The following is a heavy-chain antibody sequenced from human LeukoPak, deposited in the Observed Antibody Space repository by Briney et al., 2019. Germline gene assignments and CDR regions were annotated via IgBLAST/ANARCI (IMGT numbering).Heavy chain of an antibody. CDR3: ASAREYCGSAECYEYFQH. V-gene: IGHV3-53*01. CDR2: IYIGVST. Sequence: GGSLRLSCAASGFTVGTDSMSWVRQSPGKGLEWVSVIYIGVSTYYADSVNGRFTISRDNSRNTLFLQMNSLRAEDTALYYCASAREYCGSAECYEYFQHWGQGTLVTVSS. J-gene: IGHJ1*01. CDR1: GFTVGTDS. D-gene: IGHD2-21*01.